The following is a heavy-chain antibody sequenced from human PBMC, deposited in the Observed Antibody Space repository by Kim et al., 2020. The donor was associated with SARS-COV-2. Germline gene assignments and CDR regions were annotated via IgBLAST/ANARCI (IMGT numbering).Heavy chain of an antibody. J-gene: IGHJ5*02. Sequence: TIYAQKFQGRVTMTEDTSTDTAYMELSSLRSEDTAVYYCATRVVTNWFDPWGQGTLVTVSS. D-gene: IGHD3-3*01. CDR2: T. V-gene: IGHV1-24*01. CDR3: ATRVVTNWFDP.